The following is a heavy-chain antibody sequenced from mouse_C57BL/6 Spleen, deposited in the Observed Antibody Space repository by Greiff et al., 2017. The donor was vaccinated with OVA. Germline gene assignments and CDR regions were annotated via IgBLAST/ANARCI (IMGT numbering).Heavy chain of an antibody. J-gene: IGHJ1*03. D-gene: IGHD2-4*01. CDR1: GFTFSDYY. CDR2: INYDGSST. CDR3: ARDNLYDYEGFDV. V-gene: IGHV5-16*01. Sequence: EVHLVESEGGLVQPGSSMKLSCTASGFTFSDYYMAWVRQVPEKGLEWVANINYDGSSTYYLDSLKSRFIISRDNAKNILYLQMSSLKSEDTATYYCARDNLYDYEGFDVWGTGTTVTVSS.